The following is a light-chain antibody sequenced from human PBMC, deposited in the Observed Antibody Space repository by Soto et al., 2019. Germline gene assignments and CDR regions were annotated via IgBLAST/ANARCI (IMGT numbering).Light chain of an antibody. J-gene: IGKJ1*01. CDR2: DAY. Sequence: DTQMTQSPSTLSASVGDRVTITCRASQSISSWLAWYQQKPGKAPKLLIYDAYSLESGVPSRFSGSESGTEFTLTINSLQPDDFATYYCQQYNSYPWTFGQGTKVDI. CDR3: QQYNSYPWT. CDR1: QSISSW. V-gene: IGKV1-5*01.